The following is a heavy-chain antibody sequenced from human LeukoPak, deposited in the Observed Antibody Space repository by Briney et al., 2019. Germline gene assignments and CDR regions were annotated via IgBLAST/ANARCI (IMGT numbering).Heavy chain of an antibody. J-gene: IGHJ4*02. Sequence: PGGSPRLSCVVSGFNLNSFYMDWVRQAPGKGLVWVSGIRKDGTSTGYADSVQGRFSISRETDKNTVYLQMNGLRPDDTGVYFCARGNWGPEFWGQGTLVTVSS. D-gene: IGHD3-16*01. CDR2: IRKDGTST. CDR1: GFNLNSFY. V-gene: IGHV3-74*01. CDR3: ARGNWGPEF.